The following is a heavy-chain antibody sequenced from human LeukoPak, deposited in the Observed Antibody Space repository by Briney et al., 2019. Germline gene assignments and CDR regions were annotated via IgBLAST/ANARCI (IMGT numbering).Heavy chain of an antibody. CDR2: IDGSSSYI. CDR1: GLAFTTYS. V-gene: IGHV3-21*01. D-gene: IGHD3-3*01. Sequence: KSGGSLRLSCVASGLAFTTYSMNWVRQAPGQGLEWVASIDGSSSYIFYADSLKGRVTITRDNAKNSLYLQMDSLRADDTALYYCTKTPLSGYYFDLWGQGTMVTVSS. CDR3: TKTPLSGYYFDL. J-gene: IGHJ4*02.